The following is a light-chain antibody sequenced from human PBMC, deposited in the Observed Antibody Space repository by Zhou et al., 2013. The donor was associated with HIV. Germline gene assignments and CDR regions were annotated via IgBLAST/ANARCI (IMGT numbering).Light chain of an antibody. CDR3: QQCNSYPWT. Sequence: DIQMTQSPSTLSASVGDRVTITCRASQSISNWLAWYQQKPEKAPRLLIYKASSLESGVPSRFSGSGSGTEFTLTISSLQPDDFATYYCQQCNSYPWTFGQGTKVEIK. J-gene: IGKJ1*01. CDR1: QSISNW. V-gene: IGKV1-5*03. CDR2: KAS.